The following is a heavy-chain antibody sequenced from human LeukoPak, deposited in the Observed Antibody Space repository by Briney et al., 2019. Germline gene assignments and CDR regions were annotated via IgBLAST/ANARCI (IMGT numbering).Heavy chain of an antibody. CDR1: GFPFSSYG. CDR3: SRPVRGDGTAAAQSDS. CDR2: INPNSGGT. D-gene: IGHD6-13*01. J-gene: IGHJ4*02. Sequence: PGGSLRLSCAASGFPFSSYGMYWVRQAPGQGLEWMGWINPNSGGTKYAQKFQGRVSMTRDTSISTAYMELSRLTSDDTAVYYCSRPVRGDGTAAAQSDSWGPGTLVTISS. V-gene: IGHV1-2*02.